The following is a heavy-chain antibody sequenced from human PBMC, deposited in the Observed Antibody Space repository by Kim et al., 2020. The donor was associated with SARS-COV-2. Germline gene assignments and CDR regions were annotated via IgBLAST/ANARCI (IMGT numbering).Heavy chain of an antibody. J-gene: IGHJ6*02. D-gene: IGHD4-17*01. Sequence: GGSLRLSCVVSGFTFSLYSMNWVRQAPGKGLEWVSSISGSSTYIYYADSVKGRFTISRDNAKTSLYLQMNSLRAEDTAVYYCAREGYGDYGLGYYGMDVWGQGTTVTVSS. CDR2: ISGSSTYI. CDR1: GFTFSLYS. CDR3: AREGYGDYGLGYYGMDV. V-gene: IGHV3-21*01.